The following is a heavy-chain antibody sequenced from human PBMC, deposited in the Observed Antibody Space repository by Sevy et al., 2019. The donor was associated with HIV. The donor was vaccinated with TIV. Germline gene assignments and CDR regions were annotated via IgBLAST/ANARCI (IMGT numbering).Heavy chain of an antibody. Sequence: GGSLRLSCAASRFTFSSYAMSWVRQAPGKGLEWVSAISGSGGSTYYADSVKGRFTISRDNSKNTLYLQMNSLRAEDTAVYYCAKGGRYCSSTSCYYYWGQGTLVTVSS. CDR2: ISGSGGST. CDR3: AKGGRYCSSTSCYYY. J-gene: IGHJ4*02. D-gene: IGHD2-2*01. V-gene: IGHV3-23*01. CDR1: RFTFSSYA.